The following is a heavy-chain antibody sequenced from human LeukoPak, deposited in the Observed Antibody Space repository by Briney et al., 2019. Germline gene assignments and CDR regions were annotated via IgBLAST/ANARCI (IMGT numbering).Heavy chain of an antibody. J-gene: IGHJ4*02. CDR1: GFTFSSNG. V-gene: IGHV3-30*02. Sequence: GGSLRLSCAASGFTFSSNGMHWVRQAPGKGLEWVTFIQYDGSKKYYADSVKGRFTISRDNSKNTLYLEMNSLRAEDTAVYYSAKDIGSYYDYWGQGILVTVSS. CDR2: IQYDGSKK. D-gene: IGHD3-10*01. CDR3: AKDIGSYYDY.